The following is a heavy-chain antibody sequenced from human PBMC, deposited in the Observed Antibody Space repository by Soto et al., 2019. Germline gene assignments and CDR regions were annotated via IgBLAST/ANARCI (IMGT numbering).Heavy chain of an antibody. Sequence: QVQLVQSGVEVKKPGASVKVSCKASGYTFTSYGIGWVRQAPGQGLEWMGWITVNSGNTNYPQKLQGRVTMTTDTSTSTDYMELRSLTSDDTAVYYCGRGLGGGWYYFDYWGQGTLVTVSA. CDR1: GYTFTSYG. D-gene: IGHD6-19*01. V-gene: IGHV1-18*01. CDR2: ITVNSGNT. J-gene: IGHJ4*02. CDR3: GRGLGGGWYYFDY.